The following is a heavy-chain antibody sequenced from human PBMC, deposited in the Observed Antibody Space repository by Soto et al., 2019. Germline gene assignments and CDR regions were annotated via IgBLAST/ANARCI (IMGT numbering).Heavy chain of an antibody. V-gene: IGHV3-49*04. J-gene: IGHJ3*02. CDR3: AKLLAVAASWDGFDI. CDR2: IRNQSYQETT. Sequence: GGSLRLSCTGSGFPFDYFAINWVRQAPGKGLEWVGLIRNQSYQETTEYAAAVKGRFTISRDTSNGIAYLQLNSLRAEDTAVYYCAKLLAVAASWDGFDIWGQGTMVTVS. CDR1: GFPFDYFA. D-gene: IGHD6-19*01.